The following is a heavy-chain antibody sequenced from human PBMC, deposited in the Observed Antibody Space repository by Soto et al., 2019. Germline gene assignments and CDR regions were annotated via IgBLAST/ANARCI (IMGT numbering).Heavy chain of an antibody. Sequence: QVQLQESGPRLVSPSQTLSLTCTVSGGSISSAAYCWSWIRQSPDKGLEWIGHIYDGGTTYSSPSLNGRVTISEDTSETQLSLKLSSVSAADTAVYYCARGPTGDKIDYWGQGIQVTVSS. CDR3: ARGPTGDKIDY. V-gene: IGHV4-30-4*01. CDR1: GGSISSAAYC. CDR2: IYDGGTT. D-gene: IGHD7-27*01. J-gene: IGHJ4*02.